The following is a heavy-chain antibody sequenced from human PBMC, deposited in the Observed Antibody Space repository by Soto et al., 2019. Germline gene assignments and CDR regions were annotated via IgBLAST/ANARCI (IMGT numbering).Heavy chain of an antibody. D-gene: IGHD6-13*01. Sequence: SETLSLTCTVSGGPISSYYWSWIRQPPGKGLEWIGNIYHSGNTYYNPSLKSRVIISVDTSKNQFSLKLTSVTAADTAVYYCARVDSSSWNWVLDYWGRGTLVTVSS. CDR3: ARVDSSSWNWVLDY. V-gene: IGHV4-30-4*01. CDR1: GGPISSYY. CDR2: IYHSGNT. J-gene: IGHJ4*02.